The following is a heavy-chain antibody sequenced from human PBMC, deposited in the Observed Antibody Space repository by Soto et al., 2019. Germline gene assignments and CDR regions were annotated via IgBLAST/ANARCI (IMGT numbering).Heavy chain of an antibody. V-gene: IGHV4-4*02. Sequence: SETLSLTCAVSGDSISSSNWWSWVRQPPGKGLEWIGEIYHSGSANYNPSLKSRVTISVDKSKNQFSLKLSSVTAADTAVYYCARVLGNDAFDIWGQGTMVTVSS. J-gene: IGHJ3*02. D-gene: IGHD3-3*02. CDR2: IYHSGSA. CDR1: GDSISSSNW. CDR3: ARVLGNDAFDI.